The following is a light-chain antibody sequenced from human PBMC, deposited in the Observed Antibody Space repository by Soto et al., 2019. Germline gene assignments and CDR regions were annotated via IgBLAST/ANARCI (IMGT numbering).Light chain of an antibody. J-gene: IGKJ3*01. CDR3: HQYSRSSIFT. CDR2: AAA. CDR1: QSVASNY. Sequence: EIVMTQSPATLSLSPGERATLSCRASQSVASNYLAWYQKRPGQAPRLLIYAAATRAASTPARCTGSGSGTAFCLIISRLEPEDFAVFFCHQYSRSSIFTFGPGTTVDIK. V-gene: IGKV3-20*01.